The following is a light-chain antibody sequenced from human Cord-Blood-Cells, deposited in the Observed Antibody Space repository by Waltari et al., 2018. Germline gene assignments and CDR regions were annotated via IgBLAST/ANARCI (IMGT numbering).Light chain of an antibody. CDR3: QQYDNLPLT. CDR2: YAS. CDR1: TDISKY. Sequence: DIQLTQSPSSLSASVGDSVTITCQPSTDISKYLNWYQQKPGKAPKLLIYYASNLETGVPSRFSGSGSGTDFTFTISSLQPEDIATYYCQQYDNLPLTFGGGTKVEIK. J-gene: IGKJ4*01. V-gene: IGKV1-33*01.